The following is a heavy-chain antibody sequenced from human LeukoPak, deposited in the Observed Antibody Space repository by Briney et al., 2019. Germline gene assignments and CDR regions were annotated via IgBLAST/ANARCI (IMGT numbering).Heavy chain of an antibody. CDR1: GGSISVSSYY. V-gene: IGHV4-39*01. CDR2: VYYSGST. Sequence: SQTLSLTCTVSGGSISVSSYYWDWIRQPPGKGLEWIGSVYYSGSTYYNPSLKSRVTMSVDTSKNQFSLKLSSVTAADTAFYYCARHRGSGWFEPVGYWGQGTLVTVSS. D-gene: IGHD6-19*01. J-gene: IGHJ4*02. CDR3: ARHRGSGWFEPVGY.